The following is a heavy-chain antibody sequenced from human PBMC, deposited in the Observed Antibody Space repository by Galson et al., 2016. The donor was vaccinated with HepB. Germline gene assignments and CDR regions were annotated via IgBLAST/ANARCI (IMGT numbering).Heavy chain of an antibody. CDR1: GFTFSSYD. Sequence: SLRLSCAASGFTFSSYDMHWVRQATGKGLEWVSGIGTTGDTYYPDSVKGRFTISRENAKNSLYLQMNSLRAEDTAVYYCARADNVYNWSTRGYDYDGMDVWGQGTTVTVSS. J-gene: IGHJ6*02. D-gene: IGHD1-20*01. CDR3: ARADNVYNWSTRGYDYDGMDV. V-gene: IGHV3-13*01. CDR2: IGTTGDT.